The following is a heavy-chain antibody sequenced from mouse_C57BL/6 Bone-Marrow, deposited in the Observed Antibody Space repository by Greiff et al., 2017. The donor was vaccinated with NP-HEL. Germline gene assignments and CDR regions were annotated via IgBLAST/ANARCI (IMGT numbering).Heavy chain of an antibody. Sequence: QVQLKQPGAELVKPGASVKVSCKASGYTFTSYWMHWVKQRPGQGLEWIGRIHPSDSDTNYNQKFKGKATLTVDKSSSTAYMQLSSLTSEDSAVYYCARGYDYDGAWFAYWGQGTLVTVSA. V-gene: IGHV1-74*01. CDR1: GYTFTSYW. CDR2: IHPSDSDT. CDR3: ARGYDYDGAWFAY. J-gene: IGHJ3*01. D-gene: IGHD2-4*01.